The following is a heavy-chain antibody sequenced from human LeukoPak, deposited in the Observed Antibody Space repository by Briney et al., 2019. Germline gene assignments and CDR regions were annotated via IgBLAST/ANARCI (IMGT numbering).Heavy chain of an antibody. CDR1: GYSFTSYW. J-gene: IGHJ1*01. Sequence: GGSLKIPCKGSGYSFTSYWIGWVRQMPGKGLEWMGIILPGDSDTRYSPSFEGQVTISADKSISTAYLQWSSLKASDTAMYYCARLSFHDSSGYYNGFQRWGQGTLVTVSS. CDR2: ILPGDSDT. CDR3: ARLSFHDSSGYYNGFQR. V-gene: IGHV5-51*01. D-gene: IGHD3-22*01.